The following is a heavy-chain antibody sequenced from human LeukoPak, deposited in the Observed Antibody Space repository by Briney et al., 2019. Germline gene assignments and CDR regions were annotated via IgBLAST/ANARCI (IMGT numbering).Heavy chain of an antibody. CDR2: INPNSGGT. J-gene: IGHJ4*02. Sequence: ASVKVSCKASGYTFTGYYMHWVRQAPGQGLEWMVWINPNSGGTTYAQKFQGRVTMTRDTSISTAYMELSRLRSDDTAVYYCARFGTYYYGSGAVGYFDYWGQGTLVTVSS. CDR1: GYTFTGYY. D-gene: IGHD3-10*01. V-gene: IGHV1-2*02. CDR3: ARFGTYYYGSGAVGYFDY.